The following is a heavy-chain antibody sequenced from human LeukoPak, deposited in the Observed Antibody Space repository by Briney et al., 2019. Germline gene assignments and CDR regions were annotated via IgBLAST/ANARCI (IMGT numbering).Heavy chain of an antibody. CDR3: ARIRYCSSTSCYDNWFDP. D-gene: IGHD2-2*01. CDR2: IIPILGIA. J-gene: IGHJ5*02. CDR1: GGTFSSYA. Sequence: ASVKVSCKASGGTFSSYAISWVRQAPGQGLEWMGRIIPILGIANYAQKFQGRVTITADKSTSTAYMELSSLRSEDTAVYYCARIRYCSSTSCYDNWFDPWGQGTLVTVSS. V-gene: IGHV1-69*04.